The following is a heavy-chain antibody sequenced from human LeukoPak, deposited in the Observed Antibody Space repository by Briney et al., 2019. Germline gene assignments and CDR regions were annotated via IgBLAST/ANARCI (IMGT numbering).Heavy chain of an antibody. CDR2: ISDSSAM. CDR3: AREEIAAAYAFDI. CDR1: GFTFSTYS. Sequence: PGGSLRLSCAASGFTFSTYSMKWVRQAPGKGLEWVSYISDSSAMYYADSVRGRFTISRENDKNSLFLQMNSLRAEDTAVYYCAREEIAAAYAFDIWGQGTMVTVSS. V-gene: IGHV3-48*01. D-gene: IGHD6-13*01. J-gene: IGHJ3*02.